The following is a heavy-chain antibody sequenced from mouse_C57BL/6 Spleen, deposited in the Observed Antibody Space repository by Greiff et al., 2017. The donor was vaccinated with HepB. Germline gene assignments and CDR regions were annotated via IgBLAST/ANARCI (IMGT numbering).Heavy chain of an antibody. CDR3: ARGRNYDYDENYFDY. J-gene: IGHJ2*01. V-gene: IGHV1-20*01. Sequence: EVQLVESGPELVKPGDSVKISCKASGYSFTGYFMNWVMQSHGKSLEWIGRINPYNGDTFYNQKFKGKATLTVDKSSSTAHMELRSLTSEDSAVYYCARGRNYDYDENYFDYWGQGTTLTVSS. CDR2: INPYNGDT. D-gene: IGHD2-4*01. CDR1: GYSFTGYF.